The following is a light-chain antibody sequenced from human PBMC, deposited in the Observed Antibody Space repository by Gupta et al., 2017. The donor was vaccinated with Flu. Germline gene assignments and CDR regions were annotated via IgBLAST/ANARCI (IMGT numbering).Light chain of an antibody. Sequence: VAISCQARRNINKYVNWYQKSPGKAPKLLIYDATNLRAGVPSRFSGSGSGTDFNLTIRSLQPEDVAVYYWQSFDDRPPKMVSFGPGTRVDIK. CDR1: RNINKY. CDR2: DAT. V-gene: IGKV1-33*01. CDR3: QSFDDRPPKMVS. J-gene: IGKJ3*01.